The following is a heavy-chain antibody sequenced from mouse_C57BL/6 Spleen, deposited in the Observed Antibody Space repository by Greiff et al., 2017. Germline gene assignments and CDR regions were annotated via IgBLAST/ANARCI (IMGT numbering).Heavy chain of an antibody. Sequence: EVQLVESGGGLVQPGGSLSLSCAASGFTFTNYYMSWVRQPPGKALEWLGFIRNKANGYTTEYSASVKGRCTISRDNSQSILYLQINALRAEDSATYYCARHYYGSSYDYWGQGTTLTVSS. V-gene: IGHV7-3*01. J-gene: IGHJ2*01. CDR3: ARHYYGSSYDY. CDR1: GFTFTNYY. D-gene: IGHD1-1*01. CDR2: IRNKANGYTT.